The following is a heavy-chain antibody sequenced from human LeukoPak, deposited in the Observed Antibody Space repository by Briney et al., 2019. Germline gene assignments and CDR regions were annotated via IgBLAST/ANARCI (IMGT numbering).Heavy chain of an antibody. CDR2: IYSGGST. V-gene: IGHV3-53*01. CDR1: GSTVSSNY. D-gene: IGHD2-15*01. J-gene: IGHJ5*02. Sequence: GGSLRLSCAASGSTVSSNYMSWVRQAPGKGLEWVSVIYSGGSTYYADSVKGRFTISRDNSKNTLYLQMNSLRAEDTAVYYCARAYCSGGSCYDPWWFDPWGQGTLVTVSS. CDR3: ARAYCSGGSCYDPWWFDP.